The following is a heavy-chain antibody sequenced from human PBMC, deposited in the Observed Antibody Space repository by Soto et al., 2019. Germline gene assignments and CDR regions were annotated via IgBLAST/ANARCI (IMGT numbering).Heavy chain of an antibody. CDR2: IIPIFGTA. CDR3: AREVGEQQLFDWFDP. V-gene: IGHV1-69*13. CDR1: GGTFSSYA. J-gene: IGHJ5*02. D-gene: IGHD6-13*01. Sequence: SVKVSCKASGGTFSSYAISWVRQAPGQGLEWMGGIIPIFGTANYAQKFQGRVTITADESTSTAYMELSSLRSEDTAVYYCAREVGEQQLFDWFDPWGQGTLVTVSS.